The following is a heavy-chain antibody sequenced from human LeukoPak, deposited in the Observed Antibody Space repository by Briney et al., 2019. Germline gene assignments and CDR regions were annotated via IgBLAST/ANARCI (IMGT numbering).Heavy chain of an antibody. V-gene: IGHV3-64D*06. CDR2: ISSNGGST. D-gene: IGHD3-9*01. CDR1: GFTFSSYA. CDR3: VKASDILGFDP. Sequence: GRSLRLSCSASGFTFSSYAMHWVRQAPGKGLEYVSAISSNGGSTYYADSVKGRFTISRDNSKNTLYLQMSSLRAEDTAVYYCVKASDILGFDPWGQGTLVTVSS. J-gene: IGHJ5*02.